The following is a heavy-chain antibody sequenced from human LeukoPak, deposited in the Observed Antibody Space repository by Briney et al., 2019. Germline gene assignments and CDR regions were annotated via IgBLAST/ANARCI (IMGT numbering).Heavy chain of an antibody. Sequence: PGWSLRLSCAASGFTFSSYAMSWVRQAPGKGLEWVSAINGSGGSTYYADSVKGRFTITRDNSKNTLYLQMNSLRAEDTAVYYCPKYHGSGRNYYYYYMDVWGKGTTVTVSS. CDR2: INGSGGST. CDR3: PKYHGSGRNYYYYYMDV. CDR1: GFTFSSYA. J-gene: IGHJ6*03. V-gene: IGHV3-23*01. D-gene: IGHD3-10*01.